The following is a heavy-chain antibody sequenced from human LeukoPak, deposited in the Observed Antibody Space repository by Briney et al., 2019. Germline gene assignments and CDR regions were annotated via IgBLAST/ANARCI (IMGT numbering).Heavy chain of an antibody. J-gene: IGHJ6*02. CDR1: GGSISSGGYY. CDR2: IYHSGST. V-gene: IGHV4-30-2*01. CDR3: ARDVTYYDILTGLTDGMDV. Sequence: SETLSLTCTVSGGSISSGGYYWSWIRQPPGKGLEWIGYIYHSGSTYYNPSLKSRVTISVDTSKNQFSLKLSSVTAADTAVYYCARDVTYYDILTGLTDGMDVWGQGTTVTVSS. D-gene: IGHD3-9*01.